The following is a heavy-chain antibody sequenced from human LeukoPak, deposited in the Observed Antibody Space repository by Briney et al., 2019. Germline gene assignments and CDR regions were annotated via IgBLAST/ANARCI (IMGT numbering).Heavy chain of an antibody. CDR1: GYTFTSYA. D-gene: IGHD4-17*01. V-gene: IGHV1-3*01. CDR2: INAGNGNT. J-gene: IGHJ2*01. Sequence: GASVKVSCKASGYTFTSYAMHWVRQAPGQRLEWMGWINAGNGNTKYSQQFQGRVTITRDTSACTAYMELSSLRSEDTAVYYCARDGDYRPWYWYFDLWGRGTLVTVSS. CDR3: ARDGDYRPWYWYFDL.